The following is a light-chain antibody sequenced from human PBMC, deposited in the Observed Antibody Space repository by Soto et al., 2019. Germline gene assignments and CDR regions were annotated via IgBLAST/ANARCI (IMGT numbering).Light chain of an antibody. CDR1: QNIRTW. CDR2: KAS. J-gene: IGKJ3*01. Sequence: DIPMTQSPSTLSASVGDTVIITCRASQNIRTWLAWYQQKPGKVPNLLIYKASSLEVGVPSRFSGSGSGTEFTLTISSLQPDDFATYYCQQYNSYSLFTFGPGTKVDIK. CDR3: QQYNSYSLFT. V-gene: IGKV1-5*03.